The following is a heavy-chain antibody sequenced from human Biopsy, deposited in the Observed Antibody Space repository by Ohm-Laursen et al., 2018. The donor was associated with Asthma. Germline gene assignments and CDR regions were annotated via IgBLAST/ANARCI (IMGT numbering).Heavy chain of an antibody. J-gene: IGHJ6*02. V-gene: IGHV4-30-2*01. D-gene: IGHD3-3*01. CDR2: LFHSGTT. Sequence: TLSLTCAVSGDSINSGGYLGDRVPQPPGEGPGGIAYLFHSGTTYYNPSLKSRVTISVDRSKRQFSLKVNSVTAADTAIYYCARGPEWSGLDIWGQGTTVTVSS. CDR1: GDSINSGGYL. CDR3: ARGPEWSGLDI.